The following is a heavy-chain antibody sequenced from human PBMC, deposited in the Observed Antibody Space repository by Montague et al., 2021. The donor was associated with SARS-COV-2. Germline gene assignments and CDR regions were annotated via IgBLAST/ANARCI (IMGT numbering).Heavy chain of an antibody. Sequence: TLSLTCAVSGGSISSGGYSWNWTRQPPGKGLEWIGYIYHSGSTYYXPSLKSRVTISLDSSKNQFSLNLTSVTAADTAVYYCARGSMVRGGKVYYGVDVWGQGTTVTVSS. CDR3: ARGSMVRGGKVYYGVDV. J-gene: IGHJ6*02. CDR1: GGSISSGGYS. D-gene: IGHD3-10*01. CDR2: IYHSGST. V-gene: IGHV4-30-2*01.